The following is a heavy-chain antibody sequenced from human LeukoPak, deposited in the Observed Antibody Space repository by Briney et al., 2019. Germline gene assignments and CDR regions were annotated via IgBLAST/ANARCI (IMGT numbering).Heavy chain of an antibody. D-gene: IGHD1-26*01. J-gene: IGHJ3*02. Sequence: LRLSCAASGFTFSSYGMSWVRQAPGKGLEWLGNIFYNGGTYYNPSFKSRVVISVDTSKNHFSLTLNAVTAADTAVYHCASYSGIYSAFEIWSQGTLVTVSS. CDR1: GFTFSSYG. CDR3: ASYSGIYSAFEI. V-gene: IGHV4-59*12. CDR2: IFYNGGT.